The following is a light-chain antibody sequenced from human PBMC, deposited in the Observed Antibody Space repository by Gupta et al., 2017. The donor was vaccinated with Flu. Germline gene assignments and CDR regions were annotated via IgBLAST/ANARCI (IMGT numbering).Light chain of an antibody. CDR3: QQANSFPHT. J-gene: IGKJ2*01. CDR2: DAS. CDR1: QDISSW. V-gene: IGKV1-12*01. Sequence: IHITQAPSSVSASIGDRVTITCRASQDISSWLAWYQQKPGKAPELLIYDASSLQSGVPSRFNGSGSGTDFTLTISSLQPEDSATYYCQQANSFPHTFGQGTKLEIK.